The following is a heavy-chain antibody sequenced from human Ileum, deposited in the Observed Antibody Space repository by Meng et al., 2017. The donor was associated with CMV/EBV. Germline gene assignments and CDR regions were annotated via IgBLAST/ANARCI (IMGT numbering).Heavy chain of an antibody. CDR1: EFSLSNYW. CDR2: IDGAGRRT. V-gene: IGHV3-74*01. CDR3: TRVIEDGTYGKFDQ. Sequence: GESLKISCVGSEFSLSNYWMHWVRQAPGKRLVWVSRIDGAGRRTSFADSVEGRFTISRDNARNTLYLQLNSLRAEDTAVYYCTRVIEDGTYGKFDQWGQGTLVTVSS. J-gene: IGHJ4*02. D-gene: IGHD1-26*01.